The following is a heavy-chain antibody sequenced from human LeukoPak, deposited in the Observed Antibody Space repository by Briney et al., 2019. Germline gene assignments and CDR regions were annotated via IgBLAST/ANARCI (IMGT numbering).Heavy chain of an antibody. J-gene: IGHJ4*02. D-gene: IGHD3/OR15-3a*01. CDR3: AIPFRTGYHDFDY. CDR2: IYYGGIT. V-gene: IGHV4-39*07. CDR1: GGSISSSSYF. Sequence: KPSETLSLTCAVSGGSISSSSYFWAWIRQSPGKGLEWIGNIYYGGITSYNPSLKSRVTISVDTSKNQFSLKLSSVTAADTAVYYCAIPFRTGYHDFDYWGQGTLVTVSS.